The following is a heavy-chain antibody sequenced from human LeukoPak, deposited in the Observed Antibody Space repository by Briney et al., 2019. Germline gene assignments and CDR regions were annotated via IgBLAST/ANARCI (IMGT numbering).Heavy chain of an antibody. CDR1: GYTLTELS. J-gene: IGHJ3*02. V-gene: IGHV1-24*01. D-gene: IGHD3-3*01. CDR3: ATGGGVVTAFDI. Sequence: ASVKVSCKVSGYTLTELSMHWVRQAPGKGLEWMGGFDPEDGETIYAQKFQGRVTMTEDTSTDTAYMELSSLRSEDTAVYYCATGGGVVTAFDIWGQGTMDTVSS. CDR2: FDPEDGET.